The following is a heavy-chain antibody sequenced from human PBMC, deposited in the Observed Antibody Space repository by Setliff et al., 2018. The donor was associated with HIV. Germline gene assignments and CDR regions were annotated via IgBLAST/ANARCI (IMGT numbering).Heavy chain of an antibody. Sequence: PSETLSLTCTVSGASISTYYWSWIRQPPGKGLEWIGYIFYSGSSNYNPSLKSRVTMSVDTFKNQFSLNLTSVTAADTAVYYCARDRGSYNFWSGLARGDNWFDPWGQGTLVTVSS. CDR1: GASISTYY. D-gene: IGHD3-3*01. J-gene: IGHJ5*02. CDR3: ARDRGSYNFWSGLARGDNWFDP. V-gene: IGHV4-59*01. CDR2: IFYSGSS.